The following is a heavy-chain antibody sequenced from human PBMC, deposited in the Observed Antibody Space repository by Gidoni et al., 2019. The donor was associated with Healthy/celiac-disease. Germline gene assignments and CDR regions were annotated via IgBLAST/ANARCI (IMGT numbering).Heavy chain of an antibody. CDR1: GGSISSYY. CDR2: IYYTGST. Sequence: SRSRLAPPSVTTSLSSTVPGGSISSYYWSWIRQPPGKGLEWIGYIYYTGSTNYNPSLKSRVTISVDTSKNQISLKLSSVTAADTAVYYCARDLGRPLDYWGQGTLVTVSS. D-gene: IGHD3-10*01. V-gene: IGHV4-59*01. J-gene: IGHJ4*02. CDR3: ARDLGRPLDY.